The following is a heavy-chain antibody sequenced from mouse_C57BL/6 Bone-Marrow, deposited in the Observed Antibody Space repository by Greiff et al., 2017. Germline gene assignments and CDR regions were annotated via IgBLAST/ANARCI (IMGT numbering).Heavy chain of an antibody. J-gene: IGHJ2*01. CDR2: INPGSGGT. Sequence: QVQLQQSGAELVRPGTSVKVSCKASGYAFTNYLIEWVKQRPGQGLEWIGVINPGSGGTNYNEKFKGKATLTADKSSSTAYMQLSSLTSEDSAVYFCAISTMITGYFDYWGQGTTLTVSS. CDR3: AISTMITGYFDY. D-gene: IGHD2-4*01. CDR1: GYAFTNYL. V-gene: IGHV1-54*01.